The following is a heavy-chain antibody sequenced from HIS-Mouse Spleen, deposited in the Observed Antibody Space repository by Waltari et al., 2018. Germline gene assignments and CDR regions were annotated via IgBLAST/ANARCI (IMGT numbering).Heavy chain of an antibody. V-gene: IGHV3-7*01. Sequence: EVQLVESGGGLVQPGGSLRLSCAASGFTFRSCWMSWVRQAPGKGLEWVANIKQDGSEKYYVDSVKGRFTISRDNAKNSLYLQMNSLRAEDTAVYYCAREGDSGSYFDYWGQGTLVTVSS. D-gene: IGHD1-26*01. CDR1: GFTFRSCW. J-gene: IGHJ4*02. CDR2: IKQDGSEK. CDR3: AREGDSGSYFDY.